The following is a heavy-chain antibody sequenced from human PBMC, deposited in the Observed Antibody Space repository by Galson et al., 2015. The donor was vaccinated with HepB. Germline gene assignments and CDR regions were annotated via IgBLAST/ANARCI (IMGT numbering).Heavy chain of an antibody. CDR3: ARDRGVGAANWYFDY. D-gene: IGHD1-26*01. CDR2: ISSNGGST. V-gene: IGHV3-64*01. J-gene: IGHJ4*02. CDR1: GFTFSSYA. Sequence: SLRLSCAASGFTFSSYAMHWVRRAPEKGLEYVSAISSNGGSTYYANSVKGRFTISRDNSKNTLYLQMGSLRAEDMAVYYCARDRGVGAANWYFDYWGQGTLVTVSS.